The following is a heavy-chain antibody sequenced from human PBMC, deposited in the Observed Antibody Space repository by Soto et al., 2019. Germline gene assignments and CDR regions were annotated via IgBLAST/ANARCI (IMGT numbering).Heavy chain of an antibody. J-gene: IGHJ5*01. CDR1: GVTMSYDGYS. CDR2: ISHLETT. V-gene: IGHV4-30-2*06. CDR3: ARGGGYHSFDF. D-gene: IGHD2-15*01. Sequence: TLSLTCSVSGVTMSYDGYSWSWIRQSPGKVLEWLGYISHLETTYHNTSFKSRLSVSVDKTWTQFSLRLNSMAVADKAVYYGARGGGYHSFDFWDKGIQVT.